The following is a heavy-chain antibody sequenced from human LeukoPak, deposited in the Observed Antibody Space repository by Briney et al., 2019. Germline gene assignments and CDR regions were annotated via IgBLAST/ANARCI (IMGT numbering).Heavy chain of an antibody. CDR1: GYTFSDYY. Sequence: ASVKVSCKASGYTFSDYYMHWVRQAPGQGLEWMGCINPNSGGTNYAQKFQGRVTMTRDTSISTAYMDLSRLRSDDTAVYYCAKLEGGFWSGYTAEYFQHWGQGTLVTVSS. V-gene: IGHV1-2*02. J-gene: IGHJ1*01. CDR3: AKLEGGFWSGYTAEYFQH. CDR2: INPNSGGT. D-gene: IGHD3-3*01.